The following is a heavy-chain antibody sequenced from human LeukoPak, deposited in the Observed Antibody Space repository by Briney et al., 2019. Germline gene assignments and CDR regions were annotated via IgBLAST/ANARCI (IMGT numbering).Heavy chain of an antibody. Sequence: GGSLRLSCAASGFTFSSYAMNWVRQAPGKGLEWVSAISGSGGSTYYADSVKGRFTISRDNSKNTLYLQMNSLRAEDTAVYYCAKDLPSPGGRLLDYYYGMDVWGQGTTVTVSS. J-gene: IGHJ6*02. CDR1: GFTFSSYA. CDR3: AKDLPSPGGRLLDYYYGMDV. V-gene: IGHV3-23*01. D-gene: IGHD3-16*01. CDR2: ISGSGGST.